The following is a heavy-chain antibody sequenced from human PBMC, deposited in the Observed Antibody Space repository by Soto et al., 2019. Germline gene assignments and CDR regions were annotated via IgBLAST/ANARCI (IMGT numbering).Heavy chain of an antibody. D-gene: IGHD6-13*01. CDR3: ARVSRYSSSWYDRDAFDI. CDR2: INPNSGGT. V-gene: IGHV1-2*04. Sequence: ASVKVSCKASGYTFTDYYMHWVRQAPGQGLEWMGWINPNSGGTNYAQKFQGWVTMTRDTSISTAYMELSRLRSDDTAVYYCARVSRYSSSWYDRDAFDIWGQGTMVTVSS. CDR1: GYTFTDYY. J-gene: IGHJ3*02.